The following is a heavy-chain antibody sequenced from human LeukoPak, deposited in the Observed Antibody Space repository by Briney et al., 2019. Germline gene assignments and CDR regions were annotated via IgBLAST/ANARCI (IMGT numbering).Heavy chain of an antibody. J-gene: IGHJ4*02. CDR2: IIPIFGTA. D-gene: IGHD6-6*01. CDR1: GGTFSSYA. CDR3: ARGSSSIGPFDY. V-gene: IGHV1-69*13. Sequence: GASVKVPCKASGGTFSSYAISWVRQAPGQGLEWMGGIIPIFGTANYAQKFQGRVTITADESTSTAYMELSSLRSEDTAVYYCARGSSSIGPFDYWGQGTLVTVSS.